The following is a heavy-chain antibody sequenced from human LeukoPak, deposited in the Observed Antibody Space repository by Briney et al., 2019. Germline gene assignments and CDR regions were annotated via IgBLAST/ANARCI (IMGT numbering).Heavy chain of an antibody. Sequence: KPGGSLRLSCAASGFTFSNAWMSWVRQAPGKGLEWVGRLKSKADGGTIDYAAPVKGRFTISRDDSKNTLYLQMNSLITEDTAVYYCTTDEGSGYSGSYYLDYWGQGTLVTVSS. CDR3: TTDEGSGYSGSYYLDY. CDR2: LKSKADGGTI. V-gene: IGHV3-15*01. D-gene: IGHD1-26*01. J-gene: IGHJ4*02. CDR1: GFTFSNAW.